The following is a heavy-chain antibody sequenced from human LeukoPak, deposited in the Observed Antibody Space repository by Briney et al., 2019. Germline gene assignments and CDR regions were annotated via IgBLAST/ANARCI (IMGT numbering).Heavy chain of an antibody. CDR1: GFTFDDYA. CDR3: ARAGSHRKSGYDY. D-gene: IGHD5-12*01. J-gene: IGHJ4*02. Sequence: GGSLRLSCAASGFTFDDYAMHWVRQAPGKGLEWVSGISWNSGSIGYADSVKGRFTISRDNAKNSLYLQMNSLRAEDTAVYYCARAGSHRKSGYDYWGQGTLVTVSS. V-gene: IGHV3-9*01. CDR2: ISWNSGSI.